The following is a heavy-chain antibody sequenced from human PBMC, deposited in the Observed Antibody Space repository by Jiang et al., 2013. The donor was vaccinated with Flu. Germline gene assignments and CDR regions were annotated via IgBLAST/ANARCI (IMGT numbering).Heavy chain of an antibody. Sequence: GAEVKKPGESLRISCKGSGYSFTSYWISWVRQMPGKGLEWMGRIDPSDSYTNYSPSFQGHVTISAGKSISTAYLQWSSLKASDTAMYYCARRKSTTTSFNYYYGMDVWGQGTTVTVSS. CDR1: GYSFTSYW. V-gene: IGHV5-10-1*01. CDR3: ARRKSTTTSFNYYYGMDV. J-gene: IGHJ6*02. D-gene: IGHD1-1*01. CDR2: IDPSDSYT.